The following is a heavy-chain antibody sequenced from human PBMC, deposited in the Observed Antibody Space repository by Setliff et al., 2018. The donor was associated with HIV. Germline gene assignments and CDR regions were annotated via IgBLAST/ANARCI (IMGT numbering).Heavy chain of an antibody. CDR3: ARERCSGGSCPQVDY. V-gene: IGHV4-4*09. Sequence: SETLSLTCTVSGGSISSYYWSWIRQPPGKGLEWIGYIYTSGSTNYNPSLKSRVTISVDKSKNQFSLKLSSVTAADTAAYHCARERCSGGSCPQVDYWGQGTLVTVSS. D-gene: IGHD2-15*01. CDR1: GGSISSYY. CDR2: IYTSGST. J-gene: IGHJ4*02.